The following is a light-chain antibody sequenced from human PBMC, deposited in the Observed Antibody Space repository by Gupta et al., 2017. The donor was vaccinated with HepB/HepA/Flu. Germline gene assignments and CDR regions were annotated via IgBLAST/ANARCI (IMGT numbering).Light chain of an antibody. J-gene: IGKJ1*01. CDR3: QQNDRNPPTT. Sequence: DIQMTQSPSSLSASIGDRVTITCRASQSIDNNLNWYHQKPGKAPNLLIYAASSWQSGVPSRFSGSGYGKDVTLTSSSRQQEDFASYYCQQNDRNPPTTFGQGTKVEIK. CDR1: QSIDNN. CDR2: AAS. V-gene: IGKV1-39*01.